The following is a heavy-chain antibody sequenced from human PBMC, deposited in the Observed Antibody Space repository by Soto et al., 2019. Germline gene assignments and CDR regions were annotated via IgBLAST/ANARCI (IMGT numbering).Heavy chain of an antibody. J-gene: IGHJ6*02. D-gene: IGHD2-2*01. CDR3: ARAMRYCSSTSCYYYGMDV. V-gene: IGHV4-34*01. Sequence: SETLSLTCAVYGGSFSCYYWSWIRQPPGKGLEWIGEINHSGSTNYNPSLKSRVTISVDTSKNQFSLKLSSVTAADTAVYYCARAMRYCSSTSCYYYGMDVWGQGTTVTVSS. CDR2: INHSGST. CDR1: GGSFSCYY.